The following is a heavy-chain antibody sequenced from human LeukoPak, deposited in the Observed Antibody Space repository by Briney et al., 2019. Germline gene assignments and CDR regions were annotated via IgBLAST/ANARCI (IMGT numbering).Heavy chain of an antibody. Sequence: PSETLSLTCTVSGGSISSYYWSWIRQPAGKGLEWIGRIYTSGSTNYNPSLKSRVTMSVDTSKNQFSLKLSSVTAADTAVYFCAREDCSGCSCYPSGFDYWGQGTLVTVSS. J-gene: IGHJ4*02. D-gene: IGHD2-15*01. CDR1: GGSISSYY. CDR3: AREDCSGCSCYPSGFDY. V-gene: IGHV4-4*07. CDR2: IYTSGST.